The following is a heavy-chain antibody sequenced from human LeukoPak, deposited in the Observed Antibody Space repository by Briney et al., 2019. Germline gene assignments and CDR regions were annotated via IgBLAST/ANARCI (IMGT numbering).Heavy chain of an antibody. V-gene: IGHV3-11*04. D-gene: IGHD6-13*01. CDR3: ARDTSPRIAAIYYDAFDI. CDR1: GDSISSGGYC. J-gene: IGHJ3*02. CDR2: ISSSGSTI. Sequence: LSLTCTVSGDSISSGGYCWSWIRQPPGKGLEWVSYISSSGSTIYYADSVKGRFTISRDNAKNSLYLEMSSLRGEDTALYYCARDTSPRIAAIYYDAFDIWGQGTMVTVSS.